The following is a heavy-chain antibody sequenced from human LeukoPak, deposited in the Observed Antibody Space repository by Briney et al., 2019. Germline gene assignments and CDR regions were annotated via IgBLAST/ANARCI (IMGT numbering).Heavy chain of an antibody. Sequence: ASVKVSCKTSGYTFTANYMQWVRQAPGQGLEWMGWINPNSGGTRYAQKFQGRVTMTRDTSISTAYMELRRLRSDDTAVYYCAREGLDSSGRYFDLWGRGTLVTVSS. CDR2: INPNSGGT. CDR3: AREGLDSSGRYFDL. CDR1: GYTFTANY. D-gene: IGHD6-19*01. V-gene: IGHV1-2*02. J-gene: IGHJ2*01.